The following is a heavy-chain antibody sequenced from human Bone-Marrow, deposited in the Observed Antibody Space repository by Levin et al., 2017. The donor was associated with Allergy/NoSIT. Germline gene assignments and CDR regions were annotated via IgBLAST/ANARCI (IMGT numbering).Heavy chain of an antibody. J-gene: IGHJ3*02. Sequence: ASETLSLTCTVSGDSMKFSHWTWIRQSAGRGLEWLGHVYDSETSIYNASLRSRLSISIDTANNQFSLRLTSVTAADRATYYCARGWGFGGFDTWGRG. CDR1: GDSMKFSH. CDR2: VYDSETS. V-gene: IGHV4-59*01. CDR3: ARGWGFGGFDT. D-gene: IGHD5-12*01.